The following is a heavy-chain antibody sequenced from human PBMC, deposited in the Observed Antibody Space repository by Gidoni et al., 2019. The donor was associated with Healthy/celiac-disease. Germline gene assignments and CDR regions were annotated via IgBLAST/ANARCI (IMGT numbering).Heavy chain of an antibody. CDR1: GFTFSSYA. V-gene: IGHV3-23*04. Sequence: EVQLVESGGGLGQPGGSLRLSGAAAGFTFSSYAMCWVRQAPGKGQEWVSAISGSGGSTYYADSVKGRFTISRDNSKNTLYLQMNSLRAEDTAVYYCAKSPYCSSTSCFDWFDPWGQGTLVTVSS. J-gene: IGHJ5*02. CDR3: AKSPYCSSTSCFDWFDP. D-gene: IGHD2-2*01. CDR2: ISGSGGST.